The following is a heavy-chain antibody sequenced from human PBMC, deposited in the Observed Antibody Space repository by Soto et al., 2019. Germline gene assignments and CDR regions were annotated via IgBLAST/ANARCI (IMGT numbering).Heavy chain of an antibody. Sequence: QVQLVQSGDEVRKPGSSVKVSCKASGYIFVNYGIAWVRQAPGQGLEWMGWISPNSGNTHYASKVQGRLTMTTDTSTSTAYMDLGSLTSDDTAVYYCAMVDNYVTPTPQDVWGQGNTVTVSS. V-gene: IGHV1-18*01. CDR3: AMVDNYVTPTPQDV. J-gene: IGHJ6*02. D-gene: IGHD3-16*01. CDR2: ISPNSGNT. CDR1: GYIFVNYG.